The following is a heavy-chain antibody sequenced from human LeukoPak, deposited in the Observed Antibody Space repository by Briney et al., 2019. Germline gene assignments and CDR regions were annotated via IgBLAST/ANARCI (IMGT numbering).Heavy chain of an antibody. CDR3: ARDIVGADYFDY. Sequence: PSETLSLTCTVSGGSISSYFWSWIRQPPGKGLEWIGYIYYSGSTNYNPSLKSRVTISVDTSKNQFSLKLSSVTAADTAVYYCARDIVGADYFDYWGQGTLVTASS. J-gene: IGHJ4*02. D-gene: IGHD1-26*01. CDR1: GGSISSYF. V-gene: IGHV4-59*01. CDR2: IYYSGST.